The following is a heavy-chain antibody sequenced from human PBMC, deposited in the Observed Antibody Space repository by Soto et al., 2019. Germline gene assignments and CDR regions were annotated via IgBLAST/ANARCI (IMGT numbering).Heavy chain of an antibody. V-gene: IGHV1-8*01. D-gene: IGHD3-3*01. J-gene: IGHJ2*01. CDR2: MNPNSGNT. CDR3: ARRMTWSLWCFDL. Sequence: QVQLLQSGAEVKQPGTSVRVSCRASGYTFKDYDINWVRRAPGQGPEWLGWMNPNSGNTAYARKFHDRITMTRSVSAGTAFMELNSLTPEDTAVYYCARRMTWSLWCFDLWGGGTQVTVSS. CDR1: GYTFKDYD.